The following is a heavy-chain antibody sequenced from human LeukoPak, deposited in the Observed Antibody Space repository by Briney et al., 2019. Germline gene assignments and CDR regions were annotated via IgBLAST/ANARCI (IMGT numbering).Heavy chain of an antibody. Sequence: PGGSLRLSCPASGFTFRSYWMSWVRQAPGKGLEWVANINQGGSVKHYVDSVKGRFTISRDDAKNSLYVQMNSLRDEDTAVYYCARVGYSGWNLEYWGQGTLVSASS. CDR3: ARVGYSGWNLEY. CDR1: GFTFRSYW. V-gene: IGHV3-7*01. D-gene: IGHD5-12*01. CDR2: INQGGSVK. J-gene: IGHJ4*02.